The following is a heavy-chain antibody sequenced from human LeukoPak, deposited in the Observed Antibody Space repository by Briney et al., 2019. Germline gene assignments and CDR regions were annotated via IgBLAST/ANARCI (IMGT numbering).Heavy chain of an antibody. CDR1: GFTFSSYA. CDR3: VKKKGPRGDGDPIDY. Sequence: GGSLRLSCAASGFTFSSYAMSWVRQAPGKGLEWVSAISGSGGSTYYADSVKGRFTISRDNSKNTLYLQMNSLRAEDTAVYYCVKKKGPRGDGDPIDYWGQGTLVTVSS. V-gene: IGHV3-23*01. J-gene: IGHJ4*02. CDR2: ISGSGGST. D-gene: IGHD4-17*01.